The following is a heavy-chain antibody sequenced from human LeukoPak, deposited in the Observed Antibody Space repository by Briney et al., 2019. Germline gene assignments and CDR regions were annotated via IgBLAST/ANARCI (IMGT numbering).Heavy chain of an antibody. CDR3: ARVTLPSGVRYFDWLLPGDY. CDR1: GFTFSSYA. CDR2: ISYDGSNK. Sequence: PGGSLRLSCAASGFTFSSYAMHWARQAPGKGLEWVAVISYDGSNKYYADSVKGRFTISRDNSKNTLYLQMNSLRAEGTAVYYCARVTLPSGVRYFDWLLPGDYWGQGTLVTVSS. V-gene: IGHV3-30*04. J-gene: IGHJ4*02. D-gene: IGHD3-9*01.